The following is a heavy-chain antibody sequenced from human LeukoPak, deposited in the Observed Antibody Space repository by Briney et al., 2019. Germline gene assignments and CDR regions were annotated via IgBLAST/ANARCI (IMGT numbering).Heavy chain of an antibody. CDR3: ARTYYPNFYYYGMDV. CDR1: GFTFSSYS. D-gene: IGHD3-10*01. V-gene: IGHV3-21*01. CDR2: ISSSSSYI. Sequence: GGSLRLSCAASGFTFSSYSMNWVRQAPGEGLEWVSSISSSSSYIYYADSVKGRFTISRDNAKNSLYLQMNSLRAEDTAVYYCARTYYPNFYYYGMDVWGKGATVTVSS. J-gene: IGHJ6*04.